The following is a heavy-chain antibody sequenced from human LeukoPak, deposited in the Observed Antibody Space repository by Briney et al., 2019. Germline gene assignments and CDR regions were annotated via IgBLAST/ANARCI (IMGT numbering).Heavy chain of an antibody. J-gene: IGHJ4*02. CDR2: ISGSGGST. Sequence: GGSLRPSCAASGFTFSSYAMSWVRQAPGKGLEWVSAISGSGGSTYYADSVKGRFTISRDNSKNTLYLQMNSLRAEDTAVYYCAKGILGAIPTYYFDYWGQGTLVAVSS. CDR1: GFTFSSYA. D-gene: IGHD1-26*01. CDR3: AKGILGAIPTYYFDY. V-gene: IGHV3-23*01.